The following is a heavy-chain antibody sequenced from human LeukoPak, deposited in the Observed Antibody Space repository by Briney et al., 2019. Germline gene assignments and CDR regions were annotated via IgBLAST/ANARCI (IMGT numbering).Heavy chain of an antibody. D-gene: IGHD3-10*01. J-gene: IGHJ4*02. CDR3: AKDRDTYGSGSYYLFLDY. CDR1: GGTFSSYA. V-gene: IGHV1-69*13. Sequence: GASVKVSCKASGGTFSSYAISWVRQAPGQGLEWMGGIIPIFGTANYAQKFQGRVTITADESTSTAYMELSSLRAEDTAVYYCAKDRDTYGSGSYYLFLDYWGQGTLVTVSS. CDR2: IIPIFGTA.